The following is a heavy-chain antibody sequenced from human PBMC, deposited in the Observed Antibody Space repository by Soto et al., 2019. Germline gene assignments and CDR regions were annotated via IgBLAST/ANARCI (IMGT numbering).Heavy chain of an antibody. Sequence: GGSLRLSCVASGFTFKNYCMHWVRLAPGKKMVWVPRINTEVIRTDYADSVKGRFTISRDNAKNTVYLQMNGLRAEDTAVYYCARDRDDYDDYYYYGMDVGGQGTTVTVSS. V-gene: IGHV3-74*01. CDR1: GFTFKNYC. J-gene: IGHJ6*02. CDR3: ARDRDDYDDYYYYGMDV. D-gene: IGHD4-17*01. CDR2: INTEVIRT.